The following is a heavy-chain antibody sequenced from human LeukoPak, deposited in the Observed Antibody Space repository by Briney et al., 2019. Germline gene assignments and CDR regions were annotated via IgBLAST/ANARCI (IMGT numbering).Heavy chain of an antibody. CDR2: IYYSGST. V-gene: IGHV4-59*12. D-gene: IGHD6-13*01. Sequence: SETLSLTCTVSGGSISSYYWSWIRQPPGKGLEWIGYIYYSGSTNYNPSLKSRVTISVDTSKNQFSLKLSSVTAADTAVYYCARASTPHSSWYDYWGQGTLVTVSS. CDR3: ARASTPHSSWYDY. J-gene: IGHJ4*02. CDR1: GGSISSYY.